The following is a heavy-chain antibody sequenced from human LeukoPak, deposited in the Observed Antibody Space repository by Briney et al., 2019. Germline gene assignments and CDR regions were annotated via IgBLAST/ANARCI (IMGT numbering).Heavy chain of an antibody. CDR3: ARVGKAGVRFVDY. D-gene: IGHD3-3*01. Sequence: GESLKISCKGSGYSFTSYWIGWVRQMPGKGLEWMGIIYPADSESRYSPSFQGQVTISADKSISTAYLQWSSLEASDTAIYYCARVGKAGVRFVDYWGQGTLVTVSS. CDR1: GYSFTSYW. J-gene: IGHJ4*02. CDR2: IYPADSES. V-gene: IGHV5-51*01.